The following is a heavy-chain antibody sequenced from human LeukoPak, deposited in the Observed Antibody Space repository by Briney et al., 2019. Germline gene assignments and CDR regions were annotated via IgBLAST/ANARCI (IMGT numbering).Heavy chain of an antibody. CDR2: IYYSGST. CDR3: ARVDRYDYVWGSYRQYYFDY. V-gene: IGHV4-31*03. J-gene: IGHJ4*02. Sequence: SETLSLTCTVSGGSISSGGYYWSWIRQHPGKGLEWIGYIYYSGSTYYHPSLKSRVTISVDTSKNQFSLKLSSVTAADTAVYYCARVDRYDYVWGSYRQYYFDYWGQGTLVTVSS. CDR1: GGSISSGGYY. D-gene: IGHD3-16*02.